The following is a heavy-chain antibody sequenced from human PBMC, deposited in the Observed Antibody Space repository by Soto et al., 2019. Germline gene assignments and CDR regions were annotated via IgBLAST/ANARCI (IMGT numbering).Heavy chain of an antibody. V-gene: IGHV4-31*03. CDR3: ARTTYYYDSSGYIRWFDP. Sequence: SETLSLTCTVSGGSISSGGYYWSWIRQHPGKGLEWIGYIYYSGSTYYNPSLKSRVTISVDTSKNQFSLKLSSVTAADTAVYYCARTTYYYDSSGYIRWFDPWGQGTLVTVSS. CDR1: GGSISSGGYY. J-gene: IGHJ5*02. D-gene: IGHD3-22*01. CDR2: IYYSGST.